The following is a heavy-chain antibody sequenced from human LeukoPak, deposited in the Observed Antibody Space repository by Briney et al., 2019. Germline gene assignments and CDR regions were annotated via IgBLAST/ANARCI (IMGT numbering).Heavy chain of an antibody. CDR1: GFTFSSYG. Sequence: PGGSLRLSCAASGFTFSSYGMHWVRRAPGKGLEWVAVISYDGSNKYYADSVKGRFTISRDNAKNSLYLQMNSLRAEDTAVYYCARSRVWLLPASFDYWGQGTLVTVSS. J-gene: IGHJ4*02. V-gene: IGHV3-30*03. CDR2: ISYDGSNK. CDR3: ARSRVWLLPASFDY. D-gene: IGHD3-22*01.